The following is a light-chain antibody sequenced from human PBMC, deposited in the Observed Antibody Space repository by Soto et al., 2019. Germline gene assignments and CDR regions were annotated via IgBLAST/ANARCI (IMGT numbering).Light chain of an antibody. CDR3: SSYTTSYTVI. CDR2: EVN. Sequence: QSALTQPPSVSGSPGQSVTISCTGTTSDVGSYNRVSWYQQPPGTAPKLIIYEVNNRPSGVPDRFSGSKSGNTASLTISGLQAEDEADYYCSSYTTSYTVIFGGGTQLTVL. J-gene: IGLJ2*01. CDR1: TSDVGSYNR. V-gene: IGLV2-18*02.